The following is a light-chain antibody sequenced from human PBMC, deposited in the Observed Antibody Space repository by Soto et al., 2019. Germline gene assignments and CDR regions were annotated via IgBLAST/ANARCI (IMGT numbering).Light chain of an antibody. J-gene: IGKJ5*01. CDR2: AAS. CDR1: ESISRH. V-gene: IGKV1-39*01. CDR3: QQSYSTLSIT. Sequence: DIQMTQSPSSLSTSVGDRVTITCRASESISRHLNWYQQKPGKAPKLLIYAASSLQNGVPSRFSGSGSGTDFTLTISNLQPEDFATYYCQQSYSTLSITFGQGTRLEIK.